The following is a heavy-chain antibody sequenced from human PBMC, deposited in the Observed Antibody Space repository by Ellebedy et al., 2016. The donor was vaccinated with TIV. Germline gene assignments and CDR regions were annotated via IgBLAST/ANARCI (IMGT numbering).Heavy chain of an antibody. D-gene: IGHD3-10*01. CDR2: LNPSTGGT. J-gene: IGHJ6*02. CDR3: ATRSLRITMVRGDPYYYYGMDV. V-gene: IGHV1-46*01. Sequence: ASVKVSCKASGYTFTTYYIHWVRQAPGQGLEWVGTLNPSTGGTSYAQKFQGRVTLTRDTSTSTAYMELSSLRSEDTAVYYCATRSLRITMVRGDPYYYYGMDVWGQGTTVTVSS. CDR1: GYTFTTYY.